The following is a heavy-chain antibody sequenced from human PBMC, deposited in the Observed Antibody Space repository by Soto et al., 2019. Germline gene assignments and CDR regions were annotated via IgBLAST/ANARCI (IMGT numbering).Heavy chain of an antibody. D-gene: IGHD2-15*01. CDR1: GYTFTSHG. CDR2: ISAYNGNT. V-gene: IGHV1-18*01. J-gene: IGHJ4*02. Sequence: QVQLVQSGAEVKKPGASVKVSCKASGYTFTSHGISWVRQAPGQGLEWMGWISAYNGNTNHVQKLQGRVTMTTDTSTSTAYMALRSLRSDDTAVYYCVVAAQPYYFDYLGQGTLVTVSS. CDR3: VVAAQPYYFDY.